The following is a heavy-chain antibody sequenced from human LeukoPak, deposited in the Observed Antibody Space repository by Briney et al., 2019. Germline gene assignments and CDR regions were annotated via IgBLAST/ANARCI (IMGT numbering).Heavy chain of an antibody. CDR2: IYYSGST. D-gene: IGHD4-23*01. CDR3: ARVIRYGGNPFDY. V-gene: IGHV4-39*01. Sequence: SETLSLTCTVSGDSISRYYWGWIRQPPGKGLEWIGSIYYSGSTYYNPSLKSRVTISVDTSKNQFSLKLSSVTAADTAVYYCARVIRYGGNPFDYWGQGTLVTVSS. CDR1: GDSISRYY. J-gene: IGHJ4*02.